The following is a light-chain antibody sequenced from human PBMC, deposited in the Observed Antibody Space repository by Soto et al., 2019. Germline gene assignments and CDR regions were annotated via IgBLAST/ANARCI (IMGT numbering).Light chain of an antibody. CDR1: QSINSE. CDR2: GAS. Sequence: EIVMTQSPATLSLSPGERAALSCRASQSINSELAWYQQKPGQPPRLLIYGASTRATGVPARFTGTESGSELTLTITGLQSEDFAVYYSQQGHNWPLTFGQGTRLEI. J-gene: IGKJ2*01. CDR3: QQGHNWPLT. V-gene: IGKV3-15*01.